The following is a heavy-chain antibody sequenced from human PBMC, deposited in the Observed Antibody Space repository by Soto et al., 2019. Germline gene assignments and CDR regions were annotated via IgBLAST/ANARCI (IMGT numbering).Heavy chain of an antibody. CDR2: IYYSGST. CDR1: GGSVSSGDYY. V-gene: IGHV4-30-4*01. Sequence: PSETLSLTCTVSGGSVSSGDYYWSWIRQPPGKGLEWIGYIYYSGSTYYNPSLKSRVTISVDTSKNQFSLKLSSVTAADTAVYYCARVLPPLLWFGEFTFDYWGQGTLVTVSS. J-gene: IGHJ4*02. D-gene: IGHD3-10*01. CDR3: ARVLPPLLWFGEFTFDY.